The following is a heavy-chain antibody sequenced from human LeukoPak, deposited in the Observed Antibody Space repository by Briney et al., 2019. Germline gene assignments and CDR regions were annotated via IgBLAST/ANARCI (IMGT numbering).Heavy chain of an antibody. V-gene: IGHV4-59*08. Sequence: SETLSLTCTVSGDSISSYYWSWLRQPPGKGLEWIGYIYYSGSTNYNPSLKSRVTISVDTSKNQFSLKLSSVTAADTAVYYCARRIAAAAPFDPWGQGALVTVSS. J-gene: IGHJ5*02. D-gene: IGHD6-13*01. CDR3: ARRIAAAAPFDP. CDR1: GDSISSYY. CDR2: IYYSGST.